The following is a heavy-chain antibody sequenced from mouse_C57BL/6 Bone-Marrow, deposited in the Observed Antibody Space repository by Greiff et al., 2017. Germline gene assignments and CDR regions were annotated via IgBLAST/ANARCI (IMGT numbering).Heavy chain of an antibody. J-gene: IGHJ2*01. CDR1: GYTFTGYW. Sequence: VQLQQSVAELMKPGASVKLSCTATGYTFTGYWIEWVKQRPGHGLEWIGEILPGSGSTNYHEKFKGKATFTADTSTNTAYMQLSRLTTEDSAIYHCASSVDGYFFDYWGQGTTLTVSS. CDR2: ILPGSGST. CDR3: ASSVDGYFFDY. D-gene: IGHD2-3*01. V-gene: IGHV1-9*01.